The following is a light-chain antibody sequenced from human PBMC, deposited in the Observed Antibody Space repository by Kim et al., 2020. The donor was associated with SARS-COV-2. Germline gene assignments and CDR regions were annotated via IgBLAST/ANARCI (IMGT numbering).Light chain of an antibody. J-gene: IGLJ1*01. CDR1: KLGDKY. Sequence: SYELTQPPSVSVSPGQTASITCSGDKLGDKYACWYQQKPGQSPVLVIYQDRKRPSGIPERFSGSNSGNTATLTISGTQAMDEADYYCQAWDSSTGDVFGT. V-gene: IGLV3-1*01. CDR2: QDR. CDR3: QAWDSSTGDV.